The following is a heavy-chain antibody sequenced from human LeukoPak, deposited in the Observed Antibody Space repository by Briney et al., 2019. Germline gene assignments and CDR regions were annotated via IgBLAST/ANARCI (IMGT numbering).Heavy chain of an antibody. CDR1: GFTFSSYW. Sequence: GGSLRLSCAAPGFTFSSYWMHWVRQAPGKGLVWVSGTNSDGSTTAYADSVKGRFTISRDNAKNTLYLQMNSLRAEDTAVYYCATNIVGHTVDYWGQGTLVTVSS. J-gene: IGHJ4*02. V-gene: IGHV3-74*01. D-gene: IGHD1-26*01. CDR3: ATNIVGHTVDY. CDR2: TNSDGSTT.